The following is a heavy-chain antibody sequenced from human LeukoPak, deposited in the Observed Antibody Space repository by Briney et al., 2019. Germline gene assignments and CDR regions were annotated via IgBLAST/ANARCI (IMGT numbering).Heavy chain of an antibody. D-gene: IGHD3-9*01. V-gene: IGHV4-30-2*01. CDR2: IYYSGST. CDR3: STNRYYNVLTFDS. Sequence: TSETPSLTCTVSGGSISSGGLYWSWIRQPPGKGLEWIGYIYYSGSTYYNPSLKSRVTISVDRSKNQFSLKLSSVTAADTAVYYCSTNRYYNVLTFDSWGQGTLVTVSS. CDR1: GGSISSGGLY. J-gene: IGHJ4*02.